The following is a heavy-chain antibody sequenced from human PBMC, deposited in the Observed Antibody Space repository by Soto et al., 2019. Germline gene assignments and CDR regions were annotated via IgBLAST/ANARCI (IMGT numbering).Heavy chain of an antibody. D-gene: IGHD3-3*01. Sequence: PGGSLRLSCAASGFPFSSYSMNWVRQAPGKGLEWVSSISSSSSYIYYADSVKGRFTISRDNAKNSLYLQMNSLRAEDTAVYYCASLFGVATRPTYGMDVWGQGTTVTVSS. CDR2: ISSSSSYI. V-gene: IGHV3-21*01. CDR1: GFPFSSYS. CDR3: ASLFGVATRPTYGMDV. J-gene: IGHJ6*02.